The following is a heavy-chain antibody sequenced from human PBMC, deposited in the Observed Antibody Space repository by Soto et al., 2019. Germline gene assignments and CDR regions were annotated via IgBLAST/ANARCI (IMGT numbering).Heavy chain of an antibody. Sequence: SETLSLTCAFSGFSISSGGYSLSWIRQPPGKGLEWIGYIYHSGSTNYNPSLKSRVTISVDTSKNQFSLKLSSVTAADTAVYYCARGWYYYYGMDVWGQGTTVTVSS. V-gene: IGHV4-30-2*01. CDR2: IYHSGST. D-gene: IGHD6-13*01. CDR1: GFSISSGGYS. J-gene: IGHJ6*02. CDR3: ARGWYYYYGMDV.